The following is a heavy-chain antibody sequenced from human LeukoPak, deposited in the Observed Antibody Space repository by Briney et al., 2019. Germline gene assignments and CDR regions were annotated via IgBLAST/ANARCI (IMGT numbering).Heavy chain of an antibody. Sequence: GASAKVSCKASGYRFTSYDMHWVRQAPGQGLEWMEIFNPSGGSTSYAQRFQGRVAMTRDTSTTTVYMEVNSLTSEDTAVYFCARDGPTAAPFDYWGQGTLVTVSS. J-gene: IGHJ4*02. CDR1: GYRFTSYD. CDR2: FNPSGGST. D-gene: IGHD2-2*01. V-gene: IGHV1-46*01. CDR3: ARDGPTAAPFDY.